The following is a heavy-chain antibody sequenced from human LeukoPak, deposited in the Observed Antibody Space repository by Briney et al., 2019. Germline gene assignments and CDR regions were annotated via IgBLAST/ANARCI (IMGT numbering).Heavy chain of an antibody. Sequence: GGSLRLSCAASGFTFSSYAMSWVRQAPGKGLEWVSIISDSGGSTYYADSVKGRFTISRDNSKNTLYLQMNSLRAEDTAVYYCAKGIIRLIMDYWGQGTLVTVSS. V-gene: IGHV3-23*01. D-gene: IGHD2-8*01. J-gene: IGHJ4*02. CDR3: AKGIIRLIMDY. CDR2: ISDSGGST. CDR1: GFTFSSYA.